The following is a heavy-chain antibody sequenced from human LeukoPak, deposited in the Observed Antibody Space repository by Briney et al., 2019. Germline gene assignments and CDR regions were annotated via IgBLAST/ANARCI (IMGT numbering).Heavy chain of an antibody. D-gene: IGHD6-13*01. J-gene: IGHJ4*02. Sequence: GGSLRLSCAASVFTFSSYGMHWVRQAPGKGLGWVAVISYDGSNKYYADSVKGRFTISRDNSKNTLYLQMNSLRAEDTAVYYCATIAAAGTEVYWGQGPLVTVSS. CDR2: ISYDGSNK. CDR3: ATIAAAGTEVY. CDR1: VFTFSSYG. V-gene: IGHV3-30*03.